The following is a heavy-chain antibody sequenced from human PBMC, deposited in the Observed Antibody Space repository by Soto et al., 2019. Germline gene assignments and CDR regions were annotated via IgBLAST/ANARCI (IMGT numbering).Heavy chain of an antibody. V-gene: IGHV1-69*12. CDR3: AGSLVATNAFDW. Sequence: QVQLVQSGAEVKKPGASVKVSCKASGGTFSSYDIRWVRQAPGQGLEWMGGIIPIFGTANYAQKFQGRVTITGDESTGTAKMEPSSLKADDTLHYYCAGSLVATNAFDWWGQGTLVTVSS. D-gene: IGHD5-12*01. J-gene: IGHJ4*02. CDR1: GGTFSSYD. CDR2: IIPIFGTA.